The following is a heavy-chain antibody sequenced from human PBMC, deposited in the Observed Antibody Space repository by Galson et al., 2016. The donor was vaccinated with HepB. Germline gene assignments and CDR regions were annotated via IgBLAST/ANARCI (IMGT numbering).Heavy chain of an antibody. CDR1: GFTFNAYS. Sequence: SLRLSCAASGFTFNAYSMNWVRQAPGKGLEWVSYIGGTSTYIYYADSVKGRFTISRDNAKNSLYLQMNNVRDEDTAVYYCARVLRGMIRFFDWLPHDDSWGQGTLVTVSS. V-gene: IGHV3-21*05. D-gene: IGHD3-9*01. CDR3: ARVLRGMIRFFDWLPHDDS. CDR2: IGGTSTYI. J-gene: IGHJ4*02.